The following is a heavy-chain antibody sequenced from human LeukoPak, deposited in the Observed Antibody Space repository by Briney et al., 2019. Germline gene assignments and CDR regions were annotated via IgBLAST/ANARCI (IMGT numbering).Heavy chain of an antibody. CDR2: ISWNSGSI. CDR1: GGSISSYY. V-gene: IGHV3-9*01. CDR3: AKGAMIVVVTLLDY. Sequence: LSLTCTVSGGSISSYYWSWIRQPPGKGLEWVSGISWNSGSIDYADSVKGRFTISRDNAKNSLYLQMNSLRAEDTAFYYCAKGAMIVVVTLLDYWGQGTPVTVSS. D-gene: IGHD3-22*01. J-gene: IGHJ4*02.